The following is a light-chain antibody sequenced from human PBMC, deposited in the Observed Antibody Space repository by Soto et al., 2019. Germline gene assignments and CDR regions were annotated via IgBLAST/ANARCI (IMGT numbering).Light chain of an antibody. V-gene: IGKV3-15*01. CDR1: QSVSSSY. CDR3: QQYNHWPLT. Sequence: IVVNQSPCTLSLSTGERATLSCRASQSVSSSYLAWYQQKPGQAPRLLIYAAPTRATGVPGRFSGSGSGTEFTLTISGLESEDFAVYFCQQYNHWPLTFGGGTKVDIK. CDR2: AAP. J-gene: IGKJ4*01.